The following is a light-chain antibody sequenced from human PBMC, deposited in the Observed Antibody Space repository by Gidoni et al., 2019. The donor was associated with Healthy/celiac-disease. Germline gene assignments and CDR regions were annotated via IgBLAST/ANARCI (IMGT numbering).Light chain of an antibody. Sequence: EIVLTQSPATLSLSPGERATLSCRASQSVSSYLAWYQQKPGQAPRLLIYDASNRATGIPARFSGSGSWTDFTLTISSLEPEDFAVYYCQQRSNWPLMAFGQXTRLEIK. CDR1: QSVSSY. J-gene: IGKJ5*01. CDR2: DAS. V-gene: IGKV3-11*01. CDR3: QQRSNWPLMA.